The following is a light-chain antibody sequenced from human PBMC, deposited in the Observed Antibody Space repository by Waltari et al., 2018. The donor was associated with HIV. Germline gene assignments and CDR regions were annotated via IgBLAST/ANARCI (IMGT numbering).Light chain of an antibody. J-gene: IGLJ2*01. CDR3: QVWVSSLTVAVI. Sequence: SYALTQPPSVSVAPGKTARITCGGTNIGSMTVHWYQQKPGQAPVLVIFDDTDRPSEVPERFSGSNSGDTATLTIGRVEVGDEADYYCQVWVSSLTVAVIFGGGTKLTVL. CDR2: DDT. V-gene: IGLV3-21*04. CDR1: NIGSMT.